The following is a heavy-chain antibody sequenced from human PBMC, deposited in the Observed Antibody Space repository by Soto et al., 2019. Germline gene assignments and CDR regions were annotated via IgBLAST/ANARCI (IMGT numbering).Heavy chain of an antibody. CDR3: AKPMWFGNPIRGYFDY. V-gene: IGHV3-23*01. CDR2: ISGSGGST. J-gene: IGHJ4*02. CDR1: GFTFTSYG. Sequence: EAQLLESGGGLIQPGGSLRLSCAASGFTFTSYGMSWVRQAPGKGLEWVSTISGSGGSTYYADSVKGRFTISRDNSKNTLYLQMNRLRAEDTAVYYCAKPMWFGNPIRGYFDYWGQGTLVTVSS. D-gene: IGHD3-10*01.